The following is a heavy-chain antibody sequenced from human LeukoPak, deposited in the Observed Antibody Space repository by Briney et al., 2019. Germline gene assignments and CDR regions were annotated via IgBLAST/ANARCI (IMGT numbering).Heavy chain of an antibody. CDR2: IYSGGRT. CDR1: GFTFSSYA. CDR3: ARDGLIVGPTDYYYGMDV. D-gene: IGHD1-26*01. J-gene: IGHJ6*02. Sequence: GGSLRLSCAASGFTFSSYAMSWIRQAPGKGLEWVSVIYSGGRTYYADSVKGRFTISRDSSKNTVYLQMNSLRVEDTAVYYCARDGLIVGPTDYYYGMDVWGQGTTVTVSS. V-gene: IGHV3-53*01.